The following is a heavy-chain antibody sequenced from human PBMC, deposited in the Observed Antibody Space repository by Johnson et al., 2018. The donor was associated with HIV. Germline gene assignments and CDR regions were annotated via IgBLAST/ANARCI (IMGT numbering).Heavy chain of an antibody. Sequence: VQLVESGGGVVQPGRSLRLSCAASGFTFSSYGMHWVRQAPGKGLEWVSAISGSGGSTYYADSVKGRFTIPRDTSKNTLYLQMNSLKTEDTAVYYCTTRPGRNYYDSSGYSQAFDIWGQGTMVTVSS. CDR1: GFTFSSYG. J-gene: IGHJ3*02. V-gene: IGHV3-23*04. CDR3: TTRPGRNYYDSSGYSQAFDI. CDR2: ISGSGGST. D-gene: IGHD3-22*01.